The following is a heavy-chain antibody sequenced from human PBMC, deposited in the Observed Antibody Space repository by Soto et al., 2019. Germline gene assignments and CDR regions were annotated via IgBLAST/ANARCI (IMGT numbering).Heavy chain of an antibody. V-gene: IGHV1-18*01. J-gene: IGHJ6*02. CDR2: ISAYNGNT. D-gene: IGHD3-9*01. CDR3: ARDFYDILTGFTPYAYYYGMDV. CDR1: GYTFTSYG. Sequence: ASVKVSCKASGYTFTSYGISWVRQAPGQGLEWMGWISAYNGNTNYAQKLQGRVTMTTDTSTSTAYMELRSLRSDDTAVYYCARDFYDILTGFTPYAYYYGMDVWGQGTTVTSP.